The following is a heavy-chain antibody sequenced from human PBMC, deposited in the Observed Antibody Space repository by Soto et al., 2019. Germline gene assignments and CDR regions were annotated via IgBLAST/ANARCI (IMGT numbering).Heavy chain of an antibody. J-gene: IGHJ2*01. CDR3: AGASGSGGLYQGPLFGWYFDP. V-gene: IGHV1-69*01. CDR2: IIPIFGTA. Sequence: QVQLVQSGAEVKKPGSSVKVSCKASGGTFSSYAISWVRQAPGQGLEWMGGIIPIFGTANYAQKFQGRVTVAADESTSAPNRARGSSSCDYTAMYCCAGASGSGGLYQGPLFGWYFDPWARGTLVIVSS. D-gene: IGHD3-10*01. CDR1: GGTFSSYA.